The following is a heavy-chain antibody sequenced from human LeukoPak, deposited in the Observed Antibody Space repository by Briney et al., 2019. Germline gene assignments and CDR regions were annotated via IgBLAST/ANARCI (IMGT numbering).Heavy chain of an antibody. CDR3: ARSRFTFGGVIVPYFDY. J-gene: IGHJ4*02. Sequence: SETLSLTCAVYGGSFSGYYWSWIRQPPGKGLEWIGEINHSGSTNYNPSLKSRVTISVDTSKDQFSLKLSSVTAADTAVYCCARSRFTFGGVIVPYFDYWGQGTLVTVSS. D-gene: IGHD3-16*02. CDR1: GGSFSGYY. V-gene: IGHV4-34*01. CDR2: INHSGST.